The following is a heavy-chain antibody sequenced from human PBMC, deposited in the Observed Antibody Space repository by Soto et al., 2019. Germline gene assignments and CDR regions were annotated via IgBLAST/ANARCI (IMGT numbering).Heavy chain of an antibody. CDR1: GFTVSSNS. J-gene: IGHJ4*02. V-gene: IGHV3-66*01. Sequence: EVQLVESGGGLVPPGGSLRLSCAASGFTVSSNSMSWVRQAPGKGLEWVSIIYGDGTTYYADSVKGRFTISRDSSKNTQYLHMNSLRAEDTAVYYCARDGDLNYWGQGPLVTVSS. D-gene: IGHD7-27*01. CDR2: IYGDGTT. CDR3: ARDGDLNY.